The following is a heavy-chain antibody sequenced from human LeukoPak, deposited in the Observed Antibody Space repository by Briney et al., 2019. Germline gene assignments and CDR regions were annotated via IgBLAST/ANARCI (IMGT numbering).Heavy chain of an antibody. CDR2: ISWNSGSI. Sequence: PGRSLRLSCAASGFTFDDYAMHWVRQAPGKGLEWVSGISWNSGSIGYADSVKGRFTISRDNAKNSLYLQMNSLRAEDTAVYYCATGVSGSWGRFEYWGQGTQVTVSS. CDR3: ATGVSGSWGRFEY. V-gene: IGHV3-9*01. J-gene: IGHJ4*02. CDR1: GFTFDDYA. D-gene: IGHD3-16*01.